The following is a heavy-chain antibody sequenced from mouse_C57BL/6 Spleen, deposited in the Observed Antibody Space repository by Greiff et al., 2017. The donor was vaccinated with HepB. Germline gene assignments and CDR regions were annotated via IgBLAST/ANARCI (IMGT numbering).Heavy chain of an antibody. CDR2: IDPEDGET. CDR3: AKYDGFAWFAY. Sequence: EVKLVESGAELVKPGASVKLSCTASGFNIKDYYMHWVKQRTEQGLEWIGRIDPEDGETKYAPKFQGKATITADTSSNTAYLQLSSLTSEDTAVYYCAKYDGFAWFAYWGQGTLVTVSA. J-gene: IGHJ3*01. V-gene: IGHV14-2*01. CDR1: GFNIKDYY. D-gene: IGHD2-3*01.